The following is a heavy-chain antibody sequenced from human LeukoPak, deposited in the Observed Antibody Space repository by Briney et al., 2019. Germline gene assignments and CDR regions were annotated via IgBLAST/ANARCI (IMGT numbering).Heavy chain of an antibody. CDR2: ISSSGSTI. CDR3: ARSDYSNYGRQFGGPYL. Sequence: GGSLRLSCAASGFTFSSYEMNWVRQAPGKGLEWVSYISSSGSTIYYADSVKGRFTISRDNAKNSLYLQMNSLRAEDTAVYYCARSDYSNYGRQFGGPYLWGQGTLVTVSS. J-gene: IGHJ4*02. CDR1: GFTFSSYE. V-gene: IGHV3-48*03. D-gene: IGHD4-11*01.